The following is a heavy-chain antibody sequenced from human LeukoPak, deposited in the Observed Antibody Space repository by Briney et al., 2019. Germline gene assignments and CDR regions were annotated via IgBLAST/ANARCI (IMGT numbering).Heavy chain of an antibody. CDR3: AGEYYYDSNWFDP. CDR1: GYTFSDYY. D-gene: IGHD3-22*01. V-gene: IGHV1-2*02. CDR2: INPNSGGT. Sequence: ASVKVSCKASGYTFSDYYMHWVRQAPGQGLEWMGWINPNSGGTNSSQKFQGRVTMTRDTSISTAYMELSRLRSDDTAVYYCAGEYYYDSNWFDPWGQRTLVTVSS. J-gene: IGHJ5*02.